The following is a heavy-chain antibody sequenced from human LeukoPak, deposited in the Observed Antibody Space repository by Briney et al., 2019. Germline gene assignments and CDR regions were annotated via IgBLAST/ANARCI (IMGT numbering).Heavy chain of an antibody. CDR1: GFAFSRCG. Sequence: GGSLRLSCIASGFAFSRCGMNWVRQAPGKGLEWVGRIKSKTVGGTTDYAAPVKDRFTVSRDDSKATLYLQMNSLKTEDTAVYYCTTDYCTSTTCYLTFWGQGILVTVSS. CDR3: TTDYCTSTTCYLTF. D-gene: IGHD2-2*01. CDR2: IKSKTVGGTT. V-gene: IGHV3-15*07. J-gene: IGHJ4*02.